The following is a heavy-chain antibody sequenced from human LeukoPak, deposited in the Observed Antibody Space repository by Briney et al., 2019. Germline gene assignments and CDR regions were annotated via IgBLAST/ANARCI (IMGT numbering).Heavy chain of an antibody. V-gene: IGHV3-48*04. Sequence: PGGSLRLSCGASGFTFSDYSMNWVRQAPGKGLEWISYVGISSGNTKYAASVKGRFTISGDSAKNSVFLQMNNLRVEDTAVYYCARDHRYASGNWGQGTLVTVSS. J-gene: IGHJ4*02. CDR3: ARDHRYASGN. D-gene: IGHD5-12*01. CDR2: VGISSGNT. CDR1: GFTFSDYS.